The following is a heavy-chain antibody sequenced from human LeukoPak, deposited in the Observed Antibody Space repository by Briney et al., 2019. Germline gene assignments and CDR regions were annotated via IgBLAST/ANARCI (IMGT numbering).Heavy chain of an antibody. Sequence: PGGSLRLSCGASGFTFSSYWMSWVHQAPGKGLEWVANIKQDGSEKYYVDSVKGRFTISRDNAKNSLYLQMNSPKADDTALYYCAEYSGSYEHDCWGQGTLVTVSS. CDR1: GFTFSSYW. V-gene: IGHV3-7*01. CDR3: AEYSGSYEHDC. D-gene: IGHD1-26*01. J-gene: IGHJ4*02. CDR2: IKQDGSEK.